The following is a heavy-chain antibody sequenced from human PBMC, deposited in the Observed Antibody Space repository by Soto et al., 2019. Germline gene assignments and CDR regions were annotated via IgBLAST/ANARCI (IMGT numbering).Heavy chain of an antibody. CDR3: ARDVGQQLTPSYYYYGMDV. Sequence: QVQLVQSGAEVKKPGSSVKVSCKASGGTFSSYAISWVRQAPGQGLEWMGGIIPIFGTANYAQKFQGRVTITADESTSTAYMELSSLRSEDTAVYYCARDVGQQLTPSYYYYGMDVWGQGTTVTVSS. V-gene: IGHV1-69*01. CDR1: GGTFSSYA. D-gene: IGHD6-13*01. CDR2: IIPIFGTA. J-gene: IGHJ6*02.